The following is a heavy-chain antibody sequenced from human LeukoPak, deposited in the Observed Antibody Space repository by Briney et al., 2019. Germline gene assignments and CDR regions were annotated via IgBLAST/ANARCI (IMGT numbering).Heavy chain of an antibody. CDR2: IWNDGSSQ. CDR1: HFTFSHFG. V-gene: IGHV3-33*06. Sequence: PGGSLRLSCVASHFTFSHFGMHWVRQAPGKGLEWVAVIWNDGSSQYYADSVKGRFTISRDNSQNTVYLQMNSLRVEDTAVYYCAKDAQREFDYRNSLEKWGQGTLVIVSS. CDR3: AKDAQREFDYRNSLEK. D-gene: IGHD4-11*01. J-gene: IGHJ4*02.